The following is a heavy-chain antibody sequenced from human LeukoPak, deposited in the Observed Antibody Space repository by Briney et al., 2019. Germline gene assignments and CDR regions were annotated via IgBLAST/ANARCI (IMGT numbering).Heavy chain of an antibody. Sequence: GGSLRLSCAASGFTFSSYAMSWVRQAPGKGLEWVSAISGSGGSTYYADSVKGRFSISRDNSKNTLYLQMNSLRAEDTAVYYCARELRGYCSTTSCPFGYWGQGTLVTVSS. CDR3: ARELRGYCSTTSCPFGY. CDR2: ISGSGGST. CDR1: GFTFSSYA. V-gene: IGHV3-23*01. J-gene: IGHJ4*02. D-gene: IGHD2-2*01.